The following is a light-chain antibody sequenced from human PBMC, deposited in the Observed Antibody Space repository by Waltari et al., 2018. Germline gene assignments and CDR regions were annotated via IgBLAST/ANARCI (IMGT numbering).Light chain of an antibody. Sequence: QSALTQPRSVSGSPGQSATISCAGTSRDLGGYDSFSWFQQHPGKVPKLLIFDVKGRPSDVPVRFSGPKSANTASLTISALQTEDEADYYCCSCAGSYTYVFGSGTRVTGL. V-gene: IGLV2-11*01. J-gene: IGLJ1*01. CDR2: DVK. CDR1: SRDLGGYDS. CDR3: CSCAGSYTYV.